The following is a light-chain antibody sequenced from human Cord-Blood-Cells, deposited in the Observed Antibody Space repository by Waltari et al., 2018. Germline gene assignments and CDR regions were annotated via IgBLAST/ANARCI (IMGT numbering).Light chain of an antibody. CDR1: SSAVGCYNY. J-gene: IGLJ2*01. Sequence: QSALTQPASVSGSPGQSLTIPGTGTSSAVGCYNYVSWYQQHPGKAPKLMIYEVSNRPSGVSNRFSGSKSGNTASLTISGLQAEVEADYYCSSYTSSSTVVFGGGTKLTVL. CDR2: EVS. V-gene: IGLV2-14*01. CDR3: SSYTSSSTVV.